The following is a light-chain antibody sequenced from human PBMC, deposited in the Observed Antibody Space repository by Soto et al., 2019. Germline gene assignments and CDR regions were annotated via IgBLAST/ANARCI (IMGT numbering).Light chain of an antibody. J-gene: IGLJ1*01. V-gene: IGLV2-11*01. CDR3: CSYVGRNTYV. CDR2: DVS. CDR1: SSDVGGYNY. Sequence: QSALTQPRSASGSPGQSITIYCTGTSSDVGGYNYVSWYQQHPAKAPKLIIFDVSKRPSGVPNRFFGSKSGNTASLTISGLRAEDEADYYCCSYVGRNTYVFGTGTKLTVL.